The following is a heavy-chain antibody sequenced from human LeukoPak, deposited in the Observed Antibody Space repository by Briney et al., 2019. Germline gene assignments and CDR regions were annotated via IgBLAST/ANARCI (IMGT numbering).Heavy chain of an antibody. V-gene: IGHV3-23*01. D-gene: IGHD3-22*01. J-gene: IGHJ4*02. CDR1: GFTFSSYA. Sequence: GGSLRLSCEASGFTFSSYAMSWVRQAPGKGLEWVSAISGSGGSTYYADSVKGRFTISRDNSKNTLYLQMNSLRAEDTAVYYCAKTYYYDSSGYYSEGFDYWGQGTLVTVSS. CDR2: ISGSGGST. CDR3: AKTYYYDSSGYYSEGFDY.